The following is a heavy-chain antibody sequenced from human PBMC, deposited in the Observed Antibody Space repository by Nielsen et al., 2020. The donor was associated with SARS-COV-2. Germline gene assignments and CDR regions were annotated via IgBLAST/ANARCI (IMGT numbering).Heavy chain of an antibody. V-gene: IGHV3-48*03. CDR1: GFTFSDYA. Sequence: GGSLRLSCAASGFTFSDYAMAWVRQAPGKGLEWLSYISSRGTTRYYADSVKGRFTISRDNAKNSVYLQMNSLRAEDTAVYYCARVSLNADYYYGMDVWGQGTTVTVSS. CDR3: ARVSLNADYYYGMDV. J-gene: IGHJ6*02. D-gene: IGHD2-15*01. CDR2: ISSRGTTR.